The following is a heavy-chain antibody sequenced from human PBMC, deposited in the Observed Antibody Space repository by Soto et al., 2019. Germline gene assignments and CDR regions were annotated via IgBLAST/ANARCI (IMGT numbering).Heavy chain of an antibody. V-gene: IGHV1-2*02. CDR1: GYTFTDYF. CDR2: INPKSRGT. Sequence: ASVTVSCKSSGYTFTDYFIHWVRQPPGQGCEWMGWINPKSRGTTYAPKLQGRVTMTRDTSNSTAYMDLRGLTSDDTAIYYCARVTLKAGNWFDPWGQGTLVTVSS. J-gene: IGHJ5*02. CDR3: ARVTLKAGNWFDP.